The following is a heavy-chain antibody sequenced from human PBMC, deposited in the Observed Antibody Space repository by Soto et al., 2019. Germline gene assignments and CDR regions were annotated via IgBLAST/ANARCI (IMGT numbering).Heavy chain of an antibody. D-gene: IGHD2-15*01. V-gene: IGHV1-18*01. CDR3: ARSLGYCSGGSCYSGADNWFDP. CDR2: ISAYNGNT. J-gene: IGHJ5*02. Sequence: QVQLVQSGAEVKKPGASVKVSCKASGYTFTSYGISWVRQAPGQGLEWMGWISAYNGNTNYAQKLQGRVTMTTDTSTSTAYLERRSLRSDDTAVYYCARSLGYCSGGSCYSGADNWFDPWGQGTLVTVSS. CDR1: GYTFTSYG.